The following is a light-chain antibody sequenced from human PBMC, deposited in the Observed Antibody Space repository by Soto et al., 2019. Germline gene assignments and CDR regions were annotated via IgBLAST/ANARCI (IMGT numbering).Light chain of an antibody. J-gene: IGKJ1*01. V-gene: IGKV3-15*01. CDR2: GAS. Sequence: EIVMTQSPATLSVSPGERATLSCRASQSVSSNLAWYQQKPGQAPRLLIYGASTRATGIPARFSGSGSGPEFTLPISSLQSEDFAVYYCQEYNNWSPWTFGQGTKVEIK. CDR3: QEYNNWSPWT. CDR1: QSVSSN.